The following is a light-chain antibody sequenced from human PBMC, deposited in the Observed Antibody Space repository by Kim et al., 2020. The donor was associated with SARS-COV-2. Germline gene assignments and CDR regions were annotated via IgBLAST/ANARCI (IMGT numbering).Light chain of an antibody. CDR1: SLRSYY. CDR3: NSRDSSGNVV. Sequence: SSELTQDPAVSVALGQTVRITCQGDSLRSYYATWYQQKPGQAPVLVIYGRNNRPSGIPDRFSGSTSGNTASLTITGAQAEDEADYYRNSRDSSGNVVFGGGTKLTVL. V-gene: IGLV3-19*01. CDR2: GRN. J-gene: IGLJ2*01.